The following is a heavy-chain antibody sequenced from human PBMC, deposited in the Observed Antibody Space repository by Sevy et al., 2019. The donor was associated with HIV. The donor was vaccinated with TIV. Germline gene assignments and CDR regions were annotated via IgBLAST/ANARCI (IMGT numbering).Heavy chain of an antibody. D-gene: IGHD3-16*02. J-gene: IGHJ4*02. V-gene: IGHV3-30-3*01. CDR1: GFTFSSYA. Sequence: GGSLRLSCAASGFTFSSYAMHWVRQAPGKGLEWVAVISYDGSNKYYADSVKGRFTISRDNSKNTLYLQMNSLRAEDTAVYYSAREVGEYYDYVWGSYRSSHYFDYWGQGTLVTVSS. CDR2: ISYDGSNK. CDR3: AREVGEYYDYVWGSYRSSHYFDY.